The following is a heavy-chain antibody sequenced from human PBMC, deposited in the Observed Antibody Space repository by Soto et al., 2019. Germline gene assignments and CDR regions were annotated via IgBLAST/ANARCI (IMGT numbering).Heavy chain of an antibody. CDR1: GGSISSGGSY. D-gene: IGHD2-15*01. V-gene: IGHV4-31*03. CDR3: ARDGSDCSGGSCYSENWFDP. CDR2: ISYSGST. Sequence: QVQLQESGPGLVKPSQTMSITCTVSGGSISSGGSYWSWIRQHPGKGLEWIGYISYSGSTYYNPSLKSRVTISVDTSKNQFSLKLSSVTAADTAVYYCARDGSDCSGGSCYSENWFDPWGQGTLVTVSS. J-gene: IGHJ5*02.